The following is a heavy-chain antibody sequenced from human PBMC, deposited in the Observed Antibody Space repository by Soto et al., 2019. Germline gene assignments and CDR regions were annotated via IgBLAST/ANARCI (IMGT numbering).Heavy chain of an antibody. CDR1: GFIFSNYG. CDR2: ISFDGKNR. CDR3: AKRGGVVGGSEHPFFEY. D-gene: IGHD2-15*01. V-gene: IGHV3-30*18. J-gene: IGHJ4*02. Sequence: QVQLVESGGGVVQPGTSLRLSCAASGFIFSNYGMHWVRQAPGKGLEWVALISFDGKNRNYAESVKVRFTIYRDNPKNTLYLEMNSLRPEDTAFYYWAKRGGVVGGSEHPFFEYWGQGTLFTVSS.